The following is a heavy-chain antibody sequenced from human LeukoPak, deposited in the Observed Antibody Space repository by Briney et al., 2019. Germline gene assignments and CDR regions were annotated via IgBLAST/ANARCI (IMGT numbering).Heavy chain of an antibody. J-gene: IGHJ6*03. CDR1: GLTFSSYA. V-gene: IGHV3-21*01. CDR2: ISSSSSYI. Sequence: PGGSLRLSCAASGLTFSSYAMNWVRQAPGKGLEWVSSISSSSSYIYYADSVKGRFTISRDNAKNSLYLQMNSLRAEDTAVYYCARRHDYYYMDVWGKGTTVTVSS. CDR3: ARRHDYYYMDV.